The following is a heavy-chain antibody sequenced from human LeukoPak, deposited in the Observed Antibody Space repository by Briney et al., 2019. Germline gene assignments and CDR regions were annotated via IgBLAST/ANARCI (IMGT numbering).Heavy chain of an antibody. V-gene: IGHV4-4*02. D-gene: IGHD3-3*01. CDR3: ARRYYDFWSGYPVNYYYYMDV. J-gene: IGHJ6*03. Sequence: SGTLSLTCAVSGGSISSSNWWSWVRQPPGKGLEWIGEIYHSGSTNYNPSLKSRVTISVDKSKNQFSLKLSSVTAADTAVYYCARRYYDFWSGYPVNYYYYMDVWGKGTTVTVSS. CDR1: GGSISSSNW. CDR2: IYHSGST.